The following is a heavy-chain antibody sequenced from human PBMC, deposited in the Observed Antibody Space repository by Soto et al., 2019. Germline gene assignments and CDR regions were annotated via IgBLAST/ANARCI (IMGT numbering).Heavy chain of an antibody. Sequence: GGSLRLSCVASGFTFSTYTMSWVRQAPGKGLEWISAVLQTGSSTYYADSVKGRFTISRDNSKNTLYLQMNNLRAEDTAVYYCAKDFTPDGYWDFDYWGQGTLVTVSS. J-gene: IGHJ4*02. CDR3: AKDFTPDGYWDFDY. V-gene: IGHV3-23*01. D-gene: IGHD4-17*01. CDR2: VLQTGSST. CDR1: GFTFSTYT.